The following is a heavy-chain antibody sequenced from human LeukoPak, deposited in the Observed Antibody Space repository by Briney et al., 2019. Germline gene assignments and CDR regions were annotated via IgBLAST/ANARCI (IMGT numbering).Heavy chain of an antibody. CDR2: IYVGGGS. CDR1: GGSITNSHW. J-gene: IGHJ5*02. D-gene: IGHD1-7*01. CDR3: AREAGTVEGFDP. V-gene: IGHV4-4*02. Sequence: SGTLSLTCTVSGGSITNSHWWSWVRQPPGKGLEWIGEIYVGGGSNYNPSPKSRVTISVDTSKNQFSLKLSSVTAADTAVYYCAREAGTVEGFDPWGQGTLVTVSS.